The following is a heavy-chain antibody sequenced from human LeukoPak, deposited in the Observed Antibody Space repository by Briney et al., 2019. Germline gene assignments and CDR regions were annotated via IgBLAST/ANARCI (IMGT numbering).Heavy chain of an antibody. CDR3: AKRRDGYFDY. CDR2: ISASGGTT. Sequence: GGSLRLSCSASGFTFSSYAMSWVPQAPGQGLEWVSAISASGGTTYYAESVKGRFTISRDNSKNTLYLQMNSLRAEDTAVYDCAKRRDGYFDYWGQGTLVTVSS. J-gene: IGHJ4*02. D-gene: IGHD5-24*01. V-gene: IGHV3-23*01. CDR1: GFTFSSYA.